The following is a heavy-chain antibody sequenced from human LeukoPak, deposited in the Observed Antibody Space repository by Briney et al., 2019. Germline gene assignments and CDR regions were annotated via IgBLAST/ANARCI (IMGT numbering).Heavy chain of an antibody. J-gene: IGHJ4*02. V-gene: IGHV4-59*11. CDR3: ARETIAAPDY. CDR1: GGSISSHY. CDR2: IYYSGST. Sequence: SQTLSLTCIVSGGSISSHYWSWIRQPPGKGLEYIGYIYYSGSTDYNPSLKSRVTISLDTSKNQFSLKLSSVTAADTAVYYCARETIAAPDYWGQGTLVTVSS. D-gene: IGHD6-6*01.